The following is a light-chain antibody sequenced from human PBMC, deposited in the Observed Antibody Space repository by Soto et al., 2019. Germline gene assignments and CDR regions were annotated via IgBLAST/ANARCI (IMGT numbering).Light chain of an antibody. V-gene: IGLV2-14*01. CDR3: SSYTSSSTLGV. J-gene: IGLJ2*01. CDR1: SSDVGAYNS. CDR2: DVS. Sequence: QSALTQPASVSGSPGQSITISCTGTSSDVGAYNSVSWYQQHPGKAPKLMIYDVSNRPSGVSNRFSGSKSGNTASLTISGLQAEDEADYYCSSYTSSSTLGVFGGGTQLTVL.